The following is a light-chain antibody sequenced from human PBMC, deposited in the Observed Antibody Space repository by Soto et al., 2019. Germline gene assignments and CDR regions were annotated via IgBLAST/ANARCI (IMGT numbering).Light chain of an antibody. J-gene: IGLJ1*01. V-gene: IGLV2-8*01. CDR2: EVN. Sequence: QSALTQPPSASGSPGQSVTISCTGTSSDVGGYNYVSWYQQHPGKVPKLMVYEVNKRPSGVPDRFSGSKSGNTASLTVSGLQAEEEDDYYCTSYAGGNNVFGTGTKVTGL. CDR3: TSYAGGNNV. CDR1: SSDVGGYNY.